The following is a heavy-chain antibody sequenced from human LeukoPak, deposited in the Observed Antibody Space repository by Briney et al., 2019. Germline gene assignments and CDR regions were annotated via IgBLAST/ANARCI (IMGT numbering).Heavy chain of an antibody. CDR2: IYNSGST. Sequence: SETLSLTCTVSGGSISNYYWSWIRQPPGKGLEWIGYIYNSGSTNYNPSLKSRVTISEDTSKNQFSLKLTSVTAADTAVYYCARLLSVSPNGYYFDYWGQGTLVTVSS. J-gene: IGHJ4*02. V-gene: IGHV4-59*01. CDR3: ARLLSVSPNGYYFDY. CDR1: GGSISNYY. D-gene: IGHD2-2*03.